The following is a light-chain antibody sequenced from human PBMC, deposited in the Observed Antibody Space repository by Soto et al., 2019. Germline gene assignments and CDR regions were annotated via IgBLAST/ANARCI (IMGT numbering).Light chain of an antibody. J-gene: IGLJ1*01. Sequence: QSVLTQPASVSGSPGQSITISCTGTSSDVGGYNYVSWYQQHPGRAPKLIIYDVTNRSSGISNRFSGSKSGNTASLTISGLQTEDEADYYCISFTSRHIYVFGTGTKVTVL. V-gene: IGLV2-14*03. CDR3: ISFTSRHIYV. CDR2: DVT. CDR1: SSDVGGYNY.